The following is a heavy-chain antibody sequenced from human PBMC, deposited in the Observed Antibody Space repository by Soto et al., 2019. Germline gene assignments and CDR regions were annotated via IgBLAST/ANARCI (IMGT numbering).Heavy chain of an antibody. J-gene: IGHJ4*02. V-gene: IGHV1-3*01. Sequence: EASVKVSCKASGYTFTSYGISWVRQAPGQRLEWMGWINAGNGNTKYSQKFQGRVTITRDTSASTAYMELSSLRSEDTAVYYCARSDGPLGDYWGQGTLVTVSS. CDR3: ARSDGPLGDY. CDR2: INAGNGNT. CDR1: GYTFTSYG. D-gene: IGHD4-17*01.